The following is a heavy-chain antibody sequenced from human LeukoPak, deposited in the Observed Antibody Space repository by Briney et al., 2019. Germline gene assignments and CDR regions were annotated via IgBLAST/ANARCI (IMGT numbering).Heavy chain of an antibody. D-gene: IGHD3-22*01. CDR2: ISSSSSTI. CDR1: GFTFSTYS. Sequence: GGSLRLSCAASGFTFSTYSMNWVRQAPGKGLEWVSYISSSSSTIYYADSVKGRFTISRDNAKNSLYLQMNSLGAEDTAVYYCARGVVVINSWGQGTLVTVSS. J-gene: IGHJ4*02. CDR3: ARGVVVINS. V-gene: IGHV3-48*04.